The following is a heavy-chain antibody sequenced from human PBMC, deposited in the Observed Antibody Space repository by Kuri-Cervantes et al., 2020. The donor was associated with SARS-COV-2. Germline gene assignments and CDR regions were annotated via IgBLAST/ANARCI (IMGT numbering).Heavy chain of an antibody. Sequence: SETLSLTCAVYGGSFSGYYWSWIRQPPGKGLEWIGEINHSGSTNYNPSLKSRVAISVDTSKNQFSLKLSSVTAADTAVYYCAREDIVVVPAAMPAGYYYYGMDVWGQGTTVTVSS. CDR1: GGSFSGYY. CDR3: AREDIVVVPAAMPAGYYYYGMDV. CDR2: INHSGST. D-gene: IGHD2-2*01. V-gene: IGHV4-34*01. J-gene: IGHJ6*02.